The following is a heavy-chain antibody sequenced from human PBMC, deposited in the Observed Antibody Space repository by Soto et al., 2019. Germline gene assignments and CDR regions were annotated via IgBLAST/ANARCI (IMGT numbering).Heavy chain of an antibody. CDR1: GYSFTSYW. CDR3: ARQYNWKKNWFDP. J-gene: IGHJ5*02. V-gene: IGHV5-51*01. CDR2: IYPGDSDT. Sequence: GESLKISCKGSGYSFTSYWIGWVRQMPGKGLEWMGIIYPGDSDTRYSPSFQGQVTISADKSINTAYLQWSSLKASDTAMYYCARQYNWKKNWFDPWGQGPLVTVST. D-gene: IGHD1-20*01.